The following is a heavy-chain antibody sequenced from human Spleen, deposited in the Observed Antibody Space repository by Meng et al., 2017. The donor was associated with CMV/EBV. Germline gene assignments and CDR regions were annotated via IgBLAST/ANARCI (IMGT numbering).Heavy chain of an antibody. J-gene: IGHJ5*02. Sequence: ASVKVSCKASGYTFTAHYFHWVRQAPGQGLEWMGWIHPHRGDTNYAQQFQGRVTLTRDTSINTGYMELTRLTSDDTAVYYCARCTYYYDSSGRKLADWFDPWGQGTLVTVSS. V-gene: IGHV1-2*02. CDR1: GYTFTAHY. CDR2: IHPHRGDT. CDR3: ARCTYYYDSSGRKLADWFDP. D-gene: IGHD3-22*01.